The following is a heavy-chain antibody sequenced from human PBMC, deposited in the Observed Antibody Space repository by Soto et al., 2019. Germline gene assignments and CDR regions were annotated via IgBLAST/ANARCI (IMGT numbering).Heavy chain of an antibody. V-gene: IGHV3-48*02. CDR2: ISSSSSTI. D-gene: IGHD3-22*01. Sequence: PGGSLRLSCAASGFTFSSYSMNWVRQAPGKGLEWVSYISSSSSTIYYADSVKGRFTISRDNAKNSLYLQMNSLRDEDTAVYYCARDGLGGIITMIVVVPHFDYWGQGTLVTVS. J-gene: IGHJ4*02. CDR3: ARDGLGGIITMIVVVPHFDY. CDR1: GFTFSSYS.